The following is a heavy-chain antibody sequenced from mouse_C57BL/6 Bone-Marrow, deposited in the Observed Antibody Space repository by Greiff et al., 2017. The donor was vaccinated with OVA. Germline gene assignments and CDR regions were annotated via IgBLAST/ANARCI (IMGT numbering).Heavy chain of an antibody. J-gene: IGHJ1*03. Sequence: VQLQQPGAELVKPGASVKLSCKASGYTFTSYWMQWVKQRPGQGLEWIGEIDPSDSYTNYNQKFKGKATLTVDTSSSTAYMQLSSLTSEDSAGYYCARTYYGSSYRYFDVWGTGTTVTVSS. CDR2: IDPSDSYT. D-gene: IGHD1-1*01. CDR3: ARTYYGSSYRYFDV. V-gene: IGHV1-50*01. CDR1: GYTFTSYW.